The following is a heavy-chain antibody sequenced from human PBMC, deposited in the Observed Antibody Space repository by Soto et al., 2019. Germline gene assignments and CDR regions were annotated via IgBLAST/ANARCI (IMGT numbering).Heavy chain of an antibody. D-gene: IGHD3-3*01. CDR2: ISAYNGNT. J-gene: IGHJ6*02. V-gene: IGHV1-18*04. CDR1: GYTFTSYG. CDR3: ARVAPVVEWKYYYGMDV. Sequence: ASVKVSCKASGYTFTSYGISWVRQAPGQGLEWMGWISAYNGNTNYAQKLQGRVTMTTDTSTSTAYMELRSLRSDDTAVYYCARVAPVVEWKYYYGMDVWGQGTTVTVS.